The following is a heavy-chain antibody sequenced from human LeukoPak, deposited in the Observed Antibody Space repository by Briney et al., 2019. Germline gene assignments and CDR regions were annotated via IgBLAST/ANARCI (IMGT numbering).Heavy chain of an antibody. J-gene: IGHJ4*02. CDR1: GYSISSGYY. V-gene: IGHV4-38-2*01. CDR2: IYHSGST. D-gene: IGHD4-11*01. CDR3: ARTGDYSKAQDFDY. Sequence: SETLSLTCAVSGYSISSGYYWGWIRQPPGKGLEWIGSIYHSGSTYYNPSLKSRVTISVDTSKNQFSLKLSSVTAADTAVYYCARTGDYSKAQDFDYWGQGTLVTVSS.